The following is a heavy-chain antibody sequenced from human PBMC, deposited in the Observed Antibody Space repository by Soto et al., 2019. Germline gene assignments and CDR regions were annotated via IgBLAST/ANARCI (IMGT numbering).Heavy chain of an antibody. Sequence: HPGGSLRLSCAASAFTFSSYAMHWVRQAPGKGLEWVAVISYDGSNKYYADSVKGRFTISRDNSKNTLYVQMNSLRAEDTAVYYCARETEALDYWGQGTLVTVSS. CDR1: AFTFSSYA. V-gene: IGHV3-30-3*01. J-gene: IGHJ4*02. CDR3: ARETEALDY. CDR2: ISYDGSNK. D-gene: IGHD1-1*01.